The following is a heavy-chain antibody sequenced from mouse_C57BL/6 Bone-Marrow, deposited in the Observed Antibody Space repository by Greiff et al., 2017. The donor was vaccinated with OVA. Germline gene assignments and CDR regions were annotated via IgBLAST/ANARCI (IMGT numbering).Heavy chain of an antibody. D-gene: IGHD1-1*01. CDR1: GYTFTDYY. CDR3: ARTVVGPY. CDR2: INPNNGGT. V-gene: IGHV1-26*01. J-gene: IGHJ2*01. Sequence: EQLQQSGPELVKPGASVKISCKASGYTFTDYYMNWVKQSHGKSLEWIGDINPNNGGTSYNQKFKGKATLTVDKSSSTAYMELRSLTSEDSAVYYCARTVVGPYWGQGTTLTVSS.